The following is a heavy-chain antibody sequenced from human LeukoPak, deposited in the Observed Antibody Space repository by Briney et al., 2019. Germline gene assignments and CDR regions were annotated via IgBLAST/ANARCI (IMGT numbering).Heavy chain of an antibody. J-gene: IGHJ4*02. Sequence: PSEALSLTCTVSGGSISSYHWNWIRKPPGKGLEWIAFMQSSGNSNYNPSLKDRATMFVDTSKNQFVLNLRSVTAADTAVYYCARDKRHSYGRYFDHWGQGMLVTVSS. D-gene: IGHD5-18*01. CDR3: ARDKRHSYGRYFDH. CDR1: GGSISSYH. CDR2: MQSSGNS. V-gene: IGHV4-59*01.